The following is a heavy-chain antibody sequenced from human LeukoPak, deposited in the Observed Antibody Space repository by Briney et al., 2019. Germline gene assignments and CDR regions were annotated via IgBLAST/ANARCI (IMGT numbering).Heavy chain of an antibody. CDR1: GDSISSYF. Sequence: SETLSLTCTVSGDSISSYFWNWIRQTPGKGREWIGFYNGRPNYNPSLKSRVTISVDTSKNQFSLKLNSVTAADTAVYYCARDSTNYYDSTTPNDAFDLWGQGTLVTVSS. CDR2: FYNGRP. V-gene: IGHV4-59*01. J-gene: IGHJ3*01. CDR3: ARDSTNYYDSTTPNDAFDL. D-gene: IGHD3-22*01.